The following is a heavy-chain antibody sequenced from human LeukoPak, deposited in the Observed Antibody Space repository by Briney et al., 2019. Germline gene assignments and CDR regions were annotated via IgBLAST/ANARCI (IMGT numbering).Heavy chain of an antibody. J-gene: IGHJ4*02. Sequence: GASVKVSCKASGYTFTSYDINWVRQATGQGLEWMGWISVYNGNTNYAQNLQGRVTMTTDTSTSTAYMELRSLRSDDTAVYYCARDSRGSSGWYDYFDYWGQGTLVTVSS. CDR2: ISVYNGNT. CDR1: GYTFTSYD. D-gene: IGHD6-19*01. CDR3: ARDSRGSSGWYDYFDY. V-gene: IGHV1-18*01.